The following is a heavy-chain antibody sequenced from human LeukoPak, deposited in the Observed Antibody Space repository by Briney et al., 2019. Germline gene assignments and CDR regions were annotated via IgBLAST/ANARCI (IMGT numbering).Heavy chain of an antibody. J-gene: IGHJ4*02. Sequence: SETLSLTCAVSGYSISSGYYWGWIRQPPGKGLERIGSIYHSGSTYSSPSLKSRLTISVDTSKNQFSLRLSSVTAADTAVYYCARNLVMVRGLIADYWGQGTLVAVSS. CDR2: IYHSGST. CDR3: ARNLVMVRGLIADY. D-gene: IGHD3-10*01. CDR1: GYSISSGYY. V-gene: IGHV4-38-2*01.